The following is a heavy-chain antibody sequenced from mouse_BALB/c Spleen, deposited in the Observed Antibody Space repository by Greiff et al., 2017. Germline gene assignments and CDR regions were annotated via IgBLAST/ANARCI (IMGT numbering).Heavy chain of an antibody. Sequence: VKLQQSGAELMKPGASVKISCKATGYTFSSYWIEWVKQRPGHGLEWIGEILPGSGSTNYNEKFKGKATFTADTSSNTAYMQLSSLTSEDSAVYYCARWDGSSGFAYWGQGTLVTVSA. CDR1: GYTFSSYW. D-gene: IGHD1-1*01. V-gene: IGHV1-9*01. CDR3: ARWDGSSGFAY. J-gene: IGHJ3*01. CDR2: ILPGSGST.